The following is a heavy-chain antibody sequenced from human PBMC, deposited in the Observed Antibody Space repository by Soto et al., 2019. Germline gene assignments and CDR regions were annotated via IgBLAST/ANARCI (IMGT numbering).Heavy chain of an antibody. J-gene: IGHJ6*02. Sequence: QVQLQQSGPGLVKPSQTLSLTCAISGDSVSSNNAAWNWIRQSPSRGLEWLGRTYYRSKWYNDYAVSVKSRISFTPDTSKNQFSLQMKSVIPEDTAVYYCARAKEYSSSSGMDVWGQGTTVTVSS. CDR2: TYYRSKWYN. CDR3: ARAKEYSSSSGMDV. D-gene: IGHD6-6*01. V-gene: IGHV6-1*01. CDR1: GDSVSSNNAA.